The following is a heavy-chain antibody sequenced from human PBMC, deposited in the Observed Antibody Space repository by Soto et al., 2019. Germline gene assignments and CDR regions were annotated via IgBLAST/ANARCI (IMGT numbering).Heavy chain of an antibody. V-gene: IGHV3-21*01. D-gene: IGHD3-10*01. Sequence: PGGSLRLSCAVSGFTFSNYGMNWVRQAPGKGLEWVSSIDTRSNYIYYGESVRGRFTISRDNARNSLYLQMDSLRAEDTAVYYCARTPAGETMVRGPYYYFDIWGRGSRVTVSS. CDR3: ARTPAGETMVRGPYYYFDI. CDR1: GFTFSNYG. CDR2: IDTRSNYI. J-gene: IGHJ2*01.